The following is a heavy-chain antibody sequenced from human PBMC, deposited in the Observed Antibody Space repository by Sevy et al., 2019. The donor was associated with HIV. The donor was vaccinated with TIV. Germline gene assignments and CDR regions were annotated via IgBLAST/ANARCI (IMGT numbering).Heavy chain of an antibody. D-gene: IGHD2-2*02. CDR2: ISYDGSNK. CDR1: GFTFSSYG. CDR3: AKLGYCSSTSCYTGDKAFDI. V-gene: IGHV3-30*18. Sequence: GGSLRLSCAASGFTFSSYGMHWVRQAPGKGLEWVAVISYDGSNKYYPDAVKGRFTISRDNSKNTLYLQMNSLRAEDTAVYYCAKLGYCSSTSCYTGDKAFDIWGQGTMVTVSS. J-gene: IGHJ3*02.